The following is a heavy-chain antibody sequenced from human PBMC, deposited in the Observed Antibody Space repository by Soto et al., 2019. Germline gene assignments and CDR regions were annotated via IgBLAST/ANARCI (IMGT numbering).Heavy chain of an antibody. J-gene: IGHJ3*02. D-gene: IGHD3-3*01. CDR1: GFTFSSYW. CDR2: IKQDGSEK. V-gene: IGHV3-7*05. Sequence: GGSLRLSCAASGFTFSSYWMSWVRQAPGKGLEWVANIKQDGSEKYYVDSVKGRFTISRDNAKNSLYLQMNSLRAEDTAVYYCAREGYDFWSGYEAFAIWGQGTMVTVSS. CDR3: AREGYDFWSGYEAFAI.